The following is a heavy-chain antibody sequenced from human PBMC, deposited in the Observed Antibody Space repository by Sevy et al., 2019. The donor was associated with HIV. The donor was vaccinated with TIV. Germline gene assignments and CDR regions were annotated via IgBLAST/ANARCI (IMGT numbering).Heavy chain of an antibody. CDR1: GFTFNVYD. CDR3: ATNTNYYDNSGRTPPHFQH. Sequence: GGSLRLSCAASGFTFNVYDMNWVRQAPGKGLEWVPHITSSNSARYYADSVKGRFTISRDNAKNSLYLQMNSLRDEDTAVYYCATNTNYYDNSGRTPPHFQHWGQGTLVTVSS. V-gene: IGHV3-48*02. D-gene: IGHD3-22*01. CDR2: ITSSNSAR. J-gene: IGHJ1*01.